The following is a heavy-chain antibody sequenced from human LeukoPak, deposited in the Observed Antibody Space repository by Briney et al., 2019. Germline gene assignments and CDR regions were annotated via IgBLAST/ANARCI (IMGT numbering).Heavy chain of an antibody. D-gene: IGHD3-10*01. CDR2: ISSSGHST. J-gene: IGHJ3*02. V-gene: IGHV3-64*02. CDR1: GFTLSDYS. Sequence: GGSLRLSCVASGFTLSDYSMHWIRQAPGKGLEYVSAISSSGHSTYYADSVKGRFTISRDNSKNTLYLQMGSLRAGDMAVYYCARVGNSGAFDIWGQETMVTVPS. CDR3: ARVGNSGAFDI.